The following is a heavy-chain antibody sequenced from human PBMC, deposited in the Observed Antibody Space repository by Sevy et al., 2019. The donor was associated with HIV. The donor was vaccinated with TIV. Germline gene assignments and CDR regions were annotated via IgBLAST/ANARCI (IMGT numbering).Heavy chain of an antibody. D-gene: IGHD5-12*01. CDR2: ISDSGSTV. V-gene: IGHV3-11*01. Sequence: GGSLRLSCAGSEFTLSDYYMSWIRQAPGKGLEWVSYISDSGSTVYYADSVKGRFTISRDNAKNSLSLQMKSLRAEDTAVYYCARDRGYRGYDDVSTWYPTYWYVDLWGRGALVTVSS. J-gene: IGHJ2*01. CDR1: EFTLSDYY. CDR3: ARDRGYRGYDDVSTWYPTYWYVDL.